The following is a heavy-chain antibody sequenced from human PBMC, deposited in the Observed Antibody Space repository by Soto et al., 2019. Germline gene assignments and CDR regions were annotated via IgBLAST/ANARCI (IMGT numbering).Heavy chain of an antibody. CDR2: INWNGGST. D-gene: IGHD5-18*01. CDR1: GFTFDDNG. Sequence: TGGSLRLSCAASGFTFDDNGMSWVRQAPGKGLEWVSGINWNGGSTGYADSVKGRFTISRDNAKNSLYLQMNSLRAEDTALYYCARGRGYSHGWYFDYWGQGTLVTVS. J-gene: IGHJ4*02. CDR3: ARGRGYSHGWYFDY. V-gene: IGHV3-20*04.